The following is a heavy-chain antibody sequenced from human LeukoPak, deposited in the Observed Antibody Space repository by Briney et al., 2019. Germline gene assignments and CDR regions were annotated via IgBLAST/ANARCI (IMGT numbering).Heavy chain of an antibody. Sequence: SGGSLRLSCAASGFTFNNYAMNWVRQAPGKGLELGSVISGSGGSTHYADSVKGRFTISRDNSKDTLYLQMNSLRAEDTAVYHCAKGTGYTSSSGSVLDYWGQGTLVTVSS. D-gene: IGHD6-6*01. CDR1: GFTFNNYA. CDR2: ISGSGGST. J-gene: IGHJ4*02. V-gene: IGHV3-23*01. CDR3: AKGTGYTSSSGSVLDY.